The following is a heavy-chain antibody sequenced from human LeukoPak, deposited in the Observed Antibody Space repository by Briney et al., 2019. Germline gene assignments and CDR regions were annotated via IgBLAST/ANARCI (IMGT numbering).Heavy chain of an antibody. Sequence: ASVKVSCKASGYTFTSYAMNWVRQAPGQGLEWMGWINTNTENPAYAQGFTGRFVFSVDTSVSTAYLQINSLKAEDTAVYYCARRGYCTRPTCGGPFDFWGRGTLVTVPS. CDR1: GYTFTSYA. J-gene: IGHJ4*02. CDR3: ARRGYCTRPTCGGPFDF. V-gene: IGHV7-4-1*02. CDR2: INTNTENP. D-gene: IGHD2-8*01.